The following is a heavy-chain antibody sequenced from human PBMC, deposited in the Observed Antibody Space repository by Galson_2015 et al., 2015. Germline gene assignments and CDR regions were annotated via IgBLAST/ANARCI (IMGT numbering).Heavy chain of an antibody. D-gene: IGHD3-3*01. CDR1: GFTFSSYA. J-gene: IGHJ5*02. V-gene: IGHV3-30-3*01. Sequence: SLRLSCAASGFTFSSYAMHWVRQAPGKGLEWVAVISYDGSNKYYADSVKGRFTISRDNSKNTLYLQMNSLRAEDTAVYYCARGQLRFSGVSLVDPWGQGTLVTVSS. CDR3: ARGQLRFSGVSLVDP. CDR2: ISYDGSNK.